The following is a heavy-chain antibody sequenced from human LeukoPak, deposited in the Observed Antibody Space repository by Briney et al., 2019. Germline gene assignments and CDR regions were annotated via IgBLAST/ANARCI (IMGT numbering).Heavy chain of an antibody. V-gene: IGHV3-23*01. CDR2: ISGSGGST. J-gene: IGHJ4*02. Sequence: ETLSLTCAVYGGSFSGYYWSWVRQAPGKGLEWVSAISGSGGSTYYADSVKGRFTISRDNSKNTLYLQMNSLRAEDTAVYYCAKGTYYDFWSGYNLIDYWGQGTLVTVSS. CDR1: GGSFSGYY. CDR3: AKGTYYDFWSGYNLIDY. D-gene: IGHD3-3*01.